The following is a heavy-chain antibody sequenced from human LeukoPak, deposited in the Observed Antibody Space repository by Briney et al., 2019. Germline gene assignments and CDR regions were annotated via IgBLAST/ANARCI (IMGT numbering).Heavy chain of an antibody. V-gene: IGHV3-9*01. CDR1: GFTFGDYA. J-gene: IGHJ4*02. CDR2: ISWNSIGI. CDR3: ARGDCSGGSCYFDY. Sequence: GGSLRLSCAASGFTFGDYAMHWVRQAPGKGLEWVSGISWNSIGIGYADFVRGRFTISRDNAKSSLYLQMNSLGPEDTALYYCARGDCSGGSCYFDYWGQGTLVTVSS. D-gene: IGHD2-15*01.